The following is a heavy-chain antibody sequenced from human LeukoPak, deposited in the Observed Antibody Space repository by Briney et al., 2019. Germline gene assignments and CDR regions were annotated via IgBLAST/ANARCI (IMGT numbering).Heavy chain of an antibody. D-gene: IGHD5-24*01. CDR1: GYTFTSYG. CDR2: IIPILGIA. Sequence: SVKVSCKASGYTFTSYGISWVRQAPGQGLEWMGRIIPILGIANYAQKFQGRVTITADKSTGTAYMELSSLRSEDTAVYYCAREARRDGYNPVDYWGQGTLVTVSS. J-gene: IGHJ4*02. V-gene: IGHV1-69*04. CDR3: AREARRDGYNPVDY.